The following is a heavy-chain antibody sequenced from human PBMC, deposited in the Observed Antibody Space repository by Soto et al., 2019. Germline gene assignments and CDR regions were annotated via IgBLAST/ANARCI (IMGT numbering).Heavy chain of an antibody. CDR2: IYSSGST. D-gene: IGHD2-21*01. CDR1: GGSINSYY. Sequence: QVQLQESGPGLVKPSETLSLTCTVSGGSINSYYWSWIRQPPGKGLEWIGYIYSSGSTNYNPSLKSRVTISVDTSKNQFSLRLSSVTAADTAVYYCASQTWVRGPSHFDYWGQGTLVTVSS. V-gene: IGHV4-59*01. J-gene: IGHJ4*02. CDR3: ASQTWVRGPSHFDY.